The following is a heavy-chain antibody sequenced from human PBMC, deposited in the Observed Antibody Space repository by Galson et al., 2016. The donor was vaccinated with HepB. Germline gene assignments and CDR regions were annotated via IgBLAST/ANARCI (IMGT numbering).Heavy chain of an antibody. Sequence: SLRLSCAAPGFPFRDFYMTWIRQDPGKGLEWVSSITEAGATTYTAASVRGRFTIYRDNAKNSLYLQLNSLRAEDRAVYYCARVNRAGGHYFFDSWGHGTLVTVSS. CDR1: GFPFRDFY. J-gene: IGHJ4*01. D-gene: IGHD2-21*01. CDR3: ARVNRAGGHYFFDS. V-gene: IGHV3-11*01. CDR2: ITEAGATT.